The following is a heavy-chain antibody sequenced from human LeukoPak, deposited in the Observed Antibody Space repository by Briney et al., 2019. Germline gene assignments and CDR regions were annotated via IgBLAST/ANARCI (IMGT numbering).Heavy chain of an antibody. CDR1: GYTFTGYY. D-gene: IGHD3-22*01. J-gene: IGHJ4*02. V-gene: IGHV1-2*02. CDR2: INPNSGGT. Sequence: ASVKVSCKASGYTFTGYYMHWVRQAPGQGLEWMGWINPNSGGTNYAQKFQGRVTMTRDTSISTAYMELSRLRSDDTAVYYCARNCDSSGYYSPLGYWGQGTLVTVSS. CDR3: ARNCDSSGYYSPLGY.